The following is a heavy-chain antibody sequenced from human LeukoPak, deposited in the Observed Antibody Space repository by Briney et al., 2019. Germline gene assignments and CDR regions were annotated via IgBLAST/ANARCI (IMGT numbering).Heavy chain of an antibody. D-gene: IGHD6-19*01. Sequence: SVKVSCKASGGTFSSYAISRVRQAPGQGLEWMGGIIPIFGTANYAQKFQGRVTITADESTSTAYMELSSLRSEDTAVYYCARGGRQWLVQRTFDYWGQGTLVTVSS. CDR2: IIPIFGTA. J-gene: IGHJ4*02. V-gene: IGHV1-69*13. CDR3: ARGGRQWLVQRTFDY. CDR1: GGTFSSYA.